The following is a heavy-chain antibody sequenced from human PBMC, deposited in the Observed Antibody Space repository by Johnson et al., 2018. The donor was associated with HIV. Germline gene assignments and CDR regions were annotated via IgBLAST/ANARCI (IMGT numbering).Heavy chain of an antibody. CDR1: GFTFSSYA. CDR3: ARNGLIPAAKGVAFDI. J-gene: IGHJ3*02. Sequence: VHLVESGGGLVQPGGSLRLSCAASGFTFSSYAMSWVRQAPGKGLEWVSAISGSGNTIYYADSVKGRFTISRDNSKKTLSLQMNSLRAEDTAVYYCARNGLIPAAKGVAFDIWGQGTTVTVSS. V-gene: IGHV3-23*04. CDR2: ISGSGNTI. D-gene: IGHD2-2*01.